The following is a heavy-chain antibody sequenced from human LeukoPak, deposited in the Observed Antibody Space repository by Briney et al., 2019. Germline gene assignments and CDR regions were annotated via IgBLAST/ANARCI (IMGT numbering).Heavy chain of an antibody. Sequence: GGSLRLSCAASGFTFSSYGMHWVRQAPGKGLEWVAFIRYDGSNKYYADSVKGRFTISRDNSKNTLYLQMNSLRAEDTAVYYCAKDRSPGYSSDLYYFDYWGQGTLVTVSS. CDR1: GFTFSSYG. J-gene: IGHJ4*02. V-gene: IGHV3-30*02. D-gene: IGHD5-18*01. CDR2: IRYDGSNK. CDR3: AKDRSPGYSSDLYYFDY.